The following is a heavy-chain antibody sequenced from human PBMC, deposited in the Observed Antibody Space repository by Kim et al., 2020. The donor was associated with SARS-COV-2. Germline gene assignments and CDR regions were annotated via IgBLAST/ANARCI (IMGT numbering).Heavy chain of an antibody. CDR2: ISGSGRST. V-gene: IGHV3-23*01. CDR1: GFAFGGYA. CDR3: AKGRELLLSYFDC. J-gene: IGHJ4*02. Sequence: GGSLRLSCAASGFAFGGYAMSWVRQAPGKGLEWVSSISGSGRSTHYADSVKGRFTISRDNSKNTLYLEMNSLKGEDTAVYYCAKGRELLLSYFDCWGQGTLVTVSS. D-gene: IGHD1-26*01.